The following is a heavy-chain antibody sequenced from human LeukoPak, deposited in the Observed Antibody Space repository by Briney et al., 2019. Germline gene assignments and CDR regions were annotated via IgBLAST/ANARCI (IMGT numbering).Heavy chain of an antibody. J-gene: IGHJ2*01. Sequence: GGSLRLSCAASGFTFSSFAISWVRQAPGKGLECVSVISGSGGSTYYADSVKGRFTISRDNSKNTLHLQMNSLRADDTALYYCAKASPAGYWYFDLWGRGTLVTVSS. CDR2: ISGSGGST. V-gene: IGHV3-23*01. CDR1: GFTFSSFA. CDR3: AKASPAGYWYFDL.